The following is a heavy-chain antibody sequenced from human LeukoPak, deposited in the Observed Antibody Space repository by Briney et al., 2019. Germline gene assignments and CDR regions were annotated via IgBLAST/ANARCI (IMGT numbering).Heavy chain of an antibody. CDR2: INPSSGVT. J-gene: IGHJ4*02. CDR3: SNTRDGYNGNYFDY. V-gene: IGHV1-46*01. Sequence: ASVTVSCKASGYTFTSYYMHWVRQAPGQGFEWMGIINPSSGVTTYAQKFQGRVTMTRDTSTTTVYMELTSLTSDDTAVCYCSNTRDGYNGNYFDYWGQGTLVTVSS. D-gene: IGHD5-24*01. CDR1: GYTFTSYY.